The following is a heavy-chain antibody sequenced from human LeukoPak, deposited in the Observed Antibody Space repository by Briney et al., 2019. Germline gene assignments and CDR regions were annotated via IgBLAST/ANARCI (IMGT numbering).Heavy chain of an antibody. Sequence: ASVTVSCTVSGYTLTELSIHWVRHAPGQGVEWKGGFDPEDGKTTYAQTFPGRLTITADTSTDTAYMELSSLRSELTAVYSCATRPYDNSGYYSYYFDSWGQGTLVTVSS. CDR2: FDPEDGKT. CDR1: GYTLTELS. J-gene: IGHJ4*02. CDR3: ATRPYDNSGYYSYYFDS. V-gene: IGHV1-24*01. D-gene: IGHD3-22*01.